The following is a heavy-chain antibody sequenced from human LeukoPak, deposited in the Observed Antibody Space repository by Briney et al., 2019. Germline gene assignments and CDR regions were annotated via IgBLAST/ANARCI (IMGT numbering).Heavy chain of an antibody. D-gene: IGHD5-12*01. CDR1: GFTFSSYG. J-gene: IGHJ5*02. CDR3: ARLVIVLPADWFDP. V-gene: IGHV3-23*01. Sequence: GGSLRLSCAASGFTFSSYGMTWVRQAPGKGLEWVSTINGNGNSTYYANSVKGRFTVSRDNPHNTLHLQMDSLRAEDTAIYYCARLVIVLPADWFDPWGQGTLVTVSS. CDR2: INGNGNST.